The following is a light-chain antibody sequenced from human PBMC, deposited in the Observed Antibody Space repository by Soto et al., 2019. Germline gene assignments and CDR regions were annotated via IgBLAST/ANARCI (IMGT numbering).Light chain of an antibody. CDR3: QQYNKWPWT. Sequence: EIVMTQSPATLSVSPGERATLSCRASQSVRSNLAWYQQKPGQAPRLLIYGASTRAAGIPVRFSGSGSGTEFTLTISSLQSEDFAVYYCQQYNKWPWTFGQGTKVEIK. CDR2: GAS. V-gene: IGKV3-15*01. J-gene: IGKJ1*01. CDR1: QSVRSN.